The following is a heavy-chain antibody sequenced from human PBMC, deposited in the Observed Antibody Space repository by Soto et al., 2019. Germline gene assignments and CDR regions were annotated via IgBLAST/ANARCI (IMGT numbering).Heavy chain of an antibody. D-gene: IGHD6-19*01. CDR3: ASSSGWWRLDV. CDR1: GDSINNGYW. CDR2: KHHSGST. J-gene: IGHJ6*02. Sequence: QVQLQESGPGLVKPSGTLSLTCGVSGDSINNGYWWTWVRQPPGKGLEWIGEKHHSGSTNYNLSPKSRVSISLDKSKNQFSLNLSSVTAADTAVYFCASSSGWWRLDVWGQGTTVTVSS. V-gene: IGHV4-4*02.